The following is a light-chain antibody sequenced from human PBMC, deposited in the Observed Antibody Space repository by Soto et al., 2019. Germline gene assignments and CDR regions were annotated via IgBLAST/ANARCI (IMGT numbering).Light chain of an antibody. CDR3: SSYTSSSTYV. CDR1: SSDVGGYNY. Sequence: QSVLTQPASVSGSPGQSITISCTGTSSDVGGYNYVSWYQQHPGKAPKLMIHDVSNRPSGVSNRFSGSKSGNTASLTISGLQAEDEAHYYCSSYTSSSTYVFGTGTKVTV. J-gene: IGLJ1*01. CDR2: DVS. V-gene: IGLV2-14*01.